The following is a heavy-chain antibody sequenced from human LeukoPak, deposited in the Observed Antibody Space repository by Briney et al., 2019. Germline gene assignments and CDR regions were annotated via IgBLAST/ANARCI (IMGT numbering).Heavy chain of an antibody. CDR1: GYSISSGYY. CDR3: ARDFGFWSGYSSFDY. Sequence: SETLSLTCTVSGYSISSGYYWGWIRQPPGKGLEWIGSIYHSGSTYYNPSLKSRVTMSVDTSKNQFSLKLSSVTAADTAVYYCARDFGFWSGYSSFDYWGQGTLVTVSS. D-gene: IGHD3-3*01. V-gene: IGHV4-38-2*02. J-gene: IGHJ4*02. CDR2: IYHSGST.